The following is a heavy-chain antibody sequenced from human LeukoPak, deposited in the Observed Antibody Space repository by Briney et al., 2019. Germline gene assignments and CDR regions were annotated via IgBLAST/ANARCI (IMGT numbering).Heavy chain of an antibody. CDR3: ARVGPSYYYYYMDA. J-gene: IGHJ6*03. CDR2: IKQDGSEQ. Sequence: PGGSQRPSCSASGFTFSSSWMTWVRQAPGKGLEWVANIKQDGSEQYTADSLKGRFTISRDNDKKLVFLQMNSLRVDDTAVYYCARVGPSYYYYYMDAWGNGTTVIVSS. CDR1: GFTFSSSW. V-gene: IGHV3-7*01.